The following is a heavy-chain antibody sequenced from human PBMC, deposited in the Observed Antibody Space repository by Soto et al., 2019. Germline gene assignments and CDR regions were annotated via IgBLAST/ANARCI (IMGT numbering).Heavy chain of an antibody. D-gene: IGHD2-15*01. V-gene: IGHV4-31*03. CDR1: GGSISSGGYY. Sequence: SETLSLTCTVSGGSISSGGYYWSWIRQHPGKGLEWIGYIYYSGSTYYNPSLKSRVTISVDTSKNQFSLKLSSVTAADTAVYYCARRYGGTFDYWGQGTLVTVSS. CDR2: IYYSGST. J-gene: IGHJ4*02. CDR3: ARRYGGTFDY.